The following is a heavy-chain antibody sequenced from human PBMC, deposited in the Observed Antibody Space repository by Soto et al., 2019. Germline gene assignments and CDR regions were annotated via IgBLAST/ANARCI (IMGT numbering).Heavy chain of an antibody. V-gene: IGHV4-59*01. CDR1: GGSISSYY. Sequence: SETLSLTCTFSGGSISSYYWSWIRQPPGKGLEWIGYIYYSGSTNYNPSLKSRATISVDTSKNQFSLKLSSVTAADTAVYYCARGYCSGGTCYRFNFDYWGQGTLVTVSS. J-gene: IGHJ4*02. D-gene: IGHD2-15*01. CDR3: ARGYCSGGTCYRFNFDY. CDR2: IYYSGST.